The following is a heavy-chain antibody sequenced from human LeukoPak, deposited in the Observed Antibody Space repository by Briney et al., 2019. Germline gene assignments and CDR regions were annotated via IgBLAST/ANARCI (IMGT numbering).Heavy chain of an antibody. CDR1: GFTFDDYG. D-gene: IGHD4-23*01. Sequence: GGSLRLSCAASGFTFDDYGMSWVRQAPGKGLEWVSGINWNGGSTGYADSVKGRFTISRDNAKNSLYLQMNSLRAEDTALYHCARAGDYGGNSGYYFDYWGQGTLVTVSS. J-gene: IGHJ4*02. CDR3: ARAGDYGGNSGYYFDY. CDR2: INWNGGST. V-gene: IGHV3-20*01.